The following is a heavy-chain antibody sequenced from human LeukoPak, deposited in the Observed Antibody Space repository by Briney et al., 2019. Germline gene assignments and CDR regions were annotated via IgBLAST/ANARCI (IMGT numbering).Heavy chain of an antibody. V-gene: IGHV1-8*03. CDR2: MNPNSGNT. CDR3: ARGRNYYDSSGYYGDY. D-gene: IGHD3-22*01. Sequence: ASVKVSCEASGYTFTSYDINWVRQATGQGLEWMGWMNPNSGNTGYAQKFQGRVTITRNTSISTAYMELSSLRSEDTAVYYCARGRNYYDSSGYYGDYWGQGTLVTVSS. CDR1: GYTFTSYD. J-gene: IGHJ4*02.